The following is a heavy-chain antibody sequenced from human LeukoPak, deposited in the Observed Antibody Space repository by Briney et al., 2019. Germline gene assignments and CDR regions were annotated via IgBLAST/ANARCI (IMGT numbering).Heavy chain of an antibody. CDR3: ARESRLLWFGELLWDYYYYYGMDV. Sequence: PSETLSLTCAVYGGSFSGYYWSWIRQPPGKGLEWIGEINHSGSTNYNPSLKSRVTISVDTSKNQFFLKLSSVNAADTAVYYCARESRLLWFGELLWDYYYYYGMDVWGQGTTVTVPS. J-gene: IGHJ6*02. CDR2: INHSGST. V-gene: IGHV4-34*01. D-gene: IGHD3-10*01. CDR1: GGSFSGYY.